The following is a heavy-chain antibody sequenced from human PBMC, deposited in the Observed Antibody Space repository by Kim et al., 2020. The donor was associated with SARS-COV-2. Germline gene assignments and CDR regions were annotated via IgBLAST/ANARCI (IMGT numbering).Heavy chain of an antibody. J-gene: IGHJ4*02. CDR1: GYSFTSYW. CDR2: IYPGDSDT. Sequence: GESLKISCKGSGYSFTSYWIGWVRQMPGKGLEWMGIIYPGDSDTRYSPSFQGQVTISADKSISTAYLQWSSLKASDTAMYYCARLTYYYDSSGYYTKYYFDYWGQGTLVTVSS. V-gene: IGHV5-51*01. CDR3: ARLTYYYDSSGYYTKYYFDY. D-gene: IGHD3-22*01.